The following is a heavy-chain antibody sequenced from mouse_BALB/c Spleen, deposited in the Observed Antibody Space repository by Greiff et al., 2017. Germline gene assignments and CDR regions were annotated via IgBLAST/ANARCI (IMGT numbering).Heavy chain of an antibody. CDR2: ISSGSSTI. CDR3: ARCDGPVYYAMDY. J-gene: IGHJ4*01. Sequence: EVQGVESGGGLVQPGGSRKLSCAASGFTFSSFGMHWVRQAPEKGLEWVAYISSGSSTIYYADTVKGRFTISRDNPKNTLFLQMTSLRSEDTAMYYCARCDGPVYYAMDYWGQGTSVTVSS. CDR1: GFTFSSFG. V-gene: IGHV5-17*02. D-gene: IGHD2-3*01.